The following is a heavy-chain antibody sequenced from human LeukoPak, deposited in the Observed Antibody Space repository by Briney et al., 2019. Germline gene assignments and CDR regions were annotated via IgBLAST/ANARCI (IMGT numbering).Heavy chain of an antibody. CDR2: VNSDGSST. D-gene: IGHD5-12*01. CDR3: ARRASRAFDY. V-gene: IGHV3-74*01. J-gene: IGHJ4*02. CDR1: GFTFTSYW. Sequence: GGSLRLSCAASGFTFTSYWMHWVRQAPGKGLVWVSRVNSDGSSTTYADSVKGRFTISRDNAKNSLYLEMNSLRAEDTAVYYCARRASRAFDYWGQGTLVTVSS.